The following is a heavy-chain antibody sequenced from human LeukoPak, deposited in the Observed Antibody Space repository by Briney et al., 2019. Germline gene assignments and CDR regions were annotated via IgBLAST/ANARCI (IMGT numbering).Heavy chain of an antibody. J-gene: IGHJ3*02. D-gene: IGHD3-22*01. CDR1: GGTFSSYA. Sequence: SVKVSCKASGGTFSSYAISWVRQAPGQGLEWMGRIIPIFGTANYAQKFQGRVTITTDESTSTAYMELSSLRSEDTAVYYCARDQAITMIVDRAFDIWGQGTVVTVSS. V-gene: IGHV1-69*05. CDR3: ARDQAITMIVDRAFDI. CDR2: IIPIFGTA.